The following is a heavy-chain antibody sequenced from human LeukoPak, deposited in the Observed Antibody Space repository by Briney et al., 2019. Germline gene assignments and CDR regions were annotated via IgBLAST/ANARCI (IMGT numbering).Heavy chain of an antibody. D-gene: IGHD2-2*01. J-gene: IGHJ3*02. CDR3: ARGHQSSDAFDI. CDR1: GFTFSSYA. CDR2: ISYDGSNK. Sequence: PGGSLRLSCAASGFTFSSYAMHWVRQAPGKGLEWVAVISYDGSNKYYADSVKGRFTISRDNSKNTLYLQMNSLRAEDTAVYYCARGHQSSDAFDIWGQGAMVTVSS. V-gene: IGHV3-30-3*01.